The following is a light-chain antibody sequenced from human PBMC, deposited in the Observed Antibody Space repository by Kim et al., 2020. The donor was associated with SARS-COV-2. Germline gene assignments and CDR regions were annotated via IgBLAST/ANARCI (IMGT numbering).Light chain of an antibody. J-gene: IGLJ3*02. CDR2: YDS. CDR3: QAWDSSSDHRV. Sequence: SYELTQPPSVLVAPGKTARITCGGNNIGSKSVHWYQQQPGQAPVLVIYYDSDRPSGIPERFSVSNSGNTATLTISRVEAGDEADYYCQAWDSSSDHRVFG. CDR1: NIGSKS. V-gene: IGLV3-21*04.